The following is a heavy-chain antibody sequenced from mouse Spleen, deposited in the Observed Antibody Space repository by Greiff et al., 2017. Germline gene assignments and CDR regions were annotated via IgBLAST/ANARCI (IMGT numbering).Heavy chain of an antibody. V-gene: IGHV1-7*01. J-gene: IGHJ2*01. CDR3: ARSGWLLPYFDY. CDR1: GYTFTSYW. D-gene: IGHD2-3*01. CDR2: INPSTGYT. Sequence: VKVVESGAELAKPGASVKMSCKASGYTFTSYWMHWVKQRPGQGLEWIGYINPSTGYTEYNQKFKDKATLTADKSSSTAYMQLSSLTSEDSAVYYCARSGWLLPYFDYWGQGTTLTVSS.